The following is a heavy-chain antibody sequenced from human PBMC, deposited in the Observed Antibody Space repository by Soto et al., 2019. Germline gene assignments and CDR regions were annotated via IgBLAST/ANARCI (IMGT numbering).Heavy chain of an antibody. Sequence: GGSLRLSCTASGFTVSSNYMSWVCQAPGKGLEWVSVIYSGGTTYYADSVKGRFTISRDNSKNTLCLQMNSLRAEDTAVYYCARGGSASGGYYYYVMDAWGQGTTVTVSS. CDR3: ARGGSASGGYYYYVMDA. CDR2: IYSGGTT. CDR1: GFTVSSNY. D-gene: IGHD3-16*01. V-gene: IGHV3-66*01. J-gene: IGHJ6*02.